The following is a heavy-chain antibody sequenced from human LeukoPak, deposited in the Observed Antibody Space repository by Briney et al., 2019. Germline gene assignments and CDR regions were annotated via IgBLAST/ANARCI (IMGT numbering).Heavy chain of an antibody. V-gene: IGHV4-39*07. CDR2: IYYSGST. CDR3: ARLAIAAAGTRFFDY. CDR1: GGSISSSSYY. J-gene: IGHJ4*02. Sequence: SETLSLTCTVSGGSISSSSYYWGWIRQPPEKGLEWIGSIYYSGSTYYNPSLKSRVTISVDTSKNQFSLKLSSVTAADTAVYYCARLAIAAAGTRFFDYWDQGTLVTVSS. D-gene: IGHD6-13*01.